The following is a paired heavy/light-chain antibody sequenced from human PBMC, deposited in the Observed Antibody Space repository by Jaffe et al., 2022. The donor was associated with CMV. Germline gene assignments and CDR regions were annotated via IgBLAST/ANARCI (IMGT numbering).Heavy chain of an antibody. D-gene: IGHD5-18*01. V-gene: IGHV4-34*01. Sequence: QVQLQQWGAGLLKPSETLSLTCAVYGGSFSGYYWSWIRQPPGKGLEWIGEINHSGSTNYNPSLKSRVTISVDTSKNQFSLKLSSVTAADTAVYYCARGLRYSYGLGPPLGYYYYGMDVWGQGTTVTVSS. CDR3: ARGLRYSYGLGPPLGYYYYGMDV. J-gene: IGHJ6*02. CDR1: GGSFSGYY. CDR2: INHSGST.
Light chain of an antibody. CDR1: SLRSYY. Sequence: SSELTQDPAVSVALGQTVRITCQGDSLRSYYASWYQQKPGQAPVLVIYGKNNRPSGIPDRFSGSSSGNTASLTITGAQAEDEADYYCNSRDSSGNLVVFGGGTKLTVL. V-gene: IGLV3-19*01. J-gene: IGLJ2*01. CDR2: GKN. CDR3: NSRDSSGNLVV.